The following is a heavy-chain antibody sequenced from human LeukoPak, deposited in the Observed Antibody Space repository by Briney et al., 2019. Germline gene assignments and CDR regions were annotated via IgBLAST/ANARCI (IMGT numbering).Heavy chain of an antibody. V-gene: IGHV3-53*01. CDR2: TYTRGNS. Sequence: GGSLSLSCAASGFDVSSHHMVWVRQAPGKGLEWVSVTYTRGNSYYTDSVKGRFIISRDTSKNTMDLQMNSLRPEDSALYFCARGGRGSAAVVAPRSFDIWGQGTMVAVSS. CDR3: ARGGRGSAAVVAPRSFDI. CDR1: GFDVSSHH. D-gene: IGHD3-22*01. J-gene: IGHJ3*02.